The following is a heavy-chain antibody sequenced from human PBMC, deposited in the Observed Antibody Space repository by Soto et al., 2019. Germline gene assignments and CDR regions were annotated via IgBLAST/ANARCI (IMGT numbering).Heavy chain of an antibody. CDR2: IWYEGSNK. CDR3: ARGPDYYDYIWGNYRPVAEYFHR. J-gene: IGHJ1*01. CDR1: GFTFDTYG. V-gene: IGHV3-33*08. D-gene: IGHD3-16*02. Sequence: PGGSLGLSCTTSGFTFDTYGMHGVRQAPGKGREWVAIIWYEGSNKYYADSVKGRFTISRDNSKNTLYLQTNSLRAEDTAVYYSARGPDYYDYIWGNYRPVAEYFHRWGQGTLVTVSS.